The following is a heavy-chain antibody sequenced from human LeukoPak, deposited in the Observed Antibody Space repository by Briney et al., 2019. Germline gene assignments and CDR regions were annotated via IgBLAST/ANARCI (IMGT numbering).Heavy chain of an antibody. D-gene: IGHD3-10*01. J-gene: IGHJ4*02. CDR2: IYYSGST. CDR1: GGSISSSSYY. Sequence: SETLCLTCTVSGGSISSSSYYWGWIRQPPGKGLEWIGSIYYSGSTYYNPSLTSRVTISVDTSKNQFFLKLSSVAAADTAMYYCASALRGLRSGGYRYFDYWGQGTLVTVSS. CDR3: ASALRGLRSGGYRYFDY. V-gene: IGHV4-39*01.